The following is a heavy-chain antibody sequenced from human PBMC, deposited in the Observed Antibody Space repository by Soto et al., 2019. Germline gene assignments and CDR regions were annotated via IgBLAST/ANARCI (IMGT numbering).Heavy chain of an antibody. D-gene: IGHD3-10*01. Sequence: SETLSLTCAVSGGSISSSNWWSWVRQPPGKGLEWIGEIYHSGSTNYNPSLKSRVTISVDKSKNQFSLKLSSVTAADTAVYYCASTRTLWSHYYYYYGMDVWGQGTTVTVSS. CDR3: ASTRTLWSHYYYYYGMDV. V-gene: IGHV4-4*02. CDR1: GGSISSSNW. J-gene: IGHJ6*02. CDR2: IYHSGST.